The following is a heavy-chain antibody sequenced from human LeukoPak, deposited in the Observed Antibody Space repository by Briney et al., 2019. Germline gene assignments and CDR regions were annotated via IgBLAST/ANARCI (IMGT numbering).Heavy chain of an antibody. J-gene: IGHJ3*02. V-gene: IGHV1-3*01. D-gene: IGHD3-10*01. Sequence: ASVKVSCKASGYTFTSYAMHWVRQAPGQRLEWMGWINAGNGNTKYSQKFQGRVTITRDTSTSTAYMELSSLRSEDTAVYYCARDWSYYGSGSYYNGDAFDIWGQGTMVTVSS. CDR2: INAGNGNT. CDR3: ARDWSYYGSGSYYNGDAFDI. CDR1: GYTFTSYA.